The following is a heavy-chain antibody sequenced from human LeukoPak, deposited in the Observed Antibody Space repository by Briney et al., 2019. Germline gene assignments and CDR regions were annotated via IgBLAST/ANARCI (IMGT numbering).Heavy chain of an antibody. J-gene: IGHJ3*02. V-gene: IGHV4-39*07. D-gene: IGHD5-12*01. CDR2: IFYSGST. CDR1: GGSISTSNYY. Sequence: SETLSLTCTVSGGSISTSNYYWGWIRQPPGKGLEWIGNIFYSGSTYYSPSLKSRVTISLDTSRNQFSLKLNSVTAADTAVYYCARAGGYASPIGIWGQGTMVTVSS. CDR3: ARAGGYASPIGI.